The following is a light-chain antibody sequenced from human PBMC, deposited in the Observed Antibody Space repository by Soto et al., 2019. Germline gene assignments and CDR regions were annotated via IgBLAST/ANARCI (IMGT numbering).Light chain of an antibody. CDR3: QQYYSYPRRT. CDR2: AAS. J-gene: IGKJ1*01. V-gene: IGKV1-8*01. Sequence: AIRMTQSPSSLSVSTGDRVTITCRASQGISSYLAWYQQKPGKAPKLLIYAASTLQSGVPSRFSGSGSGTDFTLTISCLQSEDFATYYCQQYYSYPRRTFGQGTKVEIK. CDR1: QGISSY.